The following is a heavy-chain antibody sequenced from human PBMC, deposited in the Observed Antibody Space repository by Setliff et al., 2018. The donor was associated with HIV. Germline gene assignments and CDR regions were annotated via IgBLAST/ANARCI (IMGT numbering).Heavy chain of an antibody. CDR2: INAGNGNT. V-gene: IGHV1-3*01. D-gene: IGHD2-21*02. Sequence: ASVKVSCKASGYTFSYAMHWVRQAPGQRLEWMGWINAGNGNTKYSQKFQGRVTITRDTSASTAYMELSSLRSDDTAVYYCASIDCGGDCYSYYYYGMDVWGQGTTVTVSS. J-gene: IGHJ6*02. CDR3: ASIDCGGDCYSYYYYGMDV. CDR1: GYTFSYA.